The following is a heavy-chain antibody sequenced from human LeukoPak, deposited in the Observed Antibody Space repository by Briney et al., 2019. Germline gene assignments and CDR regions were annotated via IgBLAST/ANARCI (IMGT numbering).Heavy chain of an antibody. J-gene: IGHJ4*02. CDR2: ISGSGGST. D-gene: IGHD6-19*01. CDR1: GFTFSSYA. V-gene: IGHV3-23*01. CDR3: AKGDRPYSSGWYNQFDY. Sequence: GGSLRLSCAASGFTFSSYAMSWVRQAPGKGLEWVSAISGSGGSTYYADSVKGRFTISRDNSKNTLYLQTNSLRAEDTAVYYCAKGDRPYSSGWYNQFDYWGQGTLVTVSS.